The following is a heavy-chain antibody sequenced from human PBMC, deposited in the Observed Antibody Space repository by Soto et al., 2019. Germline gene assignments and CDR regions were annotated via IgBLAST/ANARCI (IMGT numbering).Heavy chain of an antibody. CDR2: ISGSGGST. V-gene: IGHV3-23*01. Sequence: GGSLRLSCAASGFTFSSYAMSWVRQAPGKGLEWVSAISGSGGSTYYADSVKGRFTISRDNSKNTLYLQMNSLRAEDTAVYYCAKDQEAAGTRGLDAFDIWGQGTMVTVSS. D-gene: IGHD6-13*01. J-gene: IGHJ3*02. CDR3: AKDQEAAGTRGLDAFDI. CDR1: GFTFSSYA.